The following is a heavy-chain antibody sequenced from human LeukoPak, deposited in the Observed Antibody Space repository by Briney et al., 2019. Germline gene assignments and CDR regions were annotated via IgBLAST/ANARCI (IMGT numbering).Heavy chain of an antibody. V-gene: IGHV2-5*01. D-gene: IGHD2-2*02. CDR1: GFSLSTSGVG. J-gene: IGHJ4*02. CDR3: AHRKPRWISGYCSSTSCYTTLASFDY. Sequence: ESGPTLVKPTQTLTLTCTFSGFSLSTSGVGVGWIRQPPGKALEWLALIYWNDDKRYSPSLKSRLTITKDTSKNQVVLTMTNMDPVDTATYYCAHRKPRWISGYCSSTSCYTTLASFDYWGQGTLVTVSS. CDR2: IYWNDDK.